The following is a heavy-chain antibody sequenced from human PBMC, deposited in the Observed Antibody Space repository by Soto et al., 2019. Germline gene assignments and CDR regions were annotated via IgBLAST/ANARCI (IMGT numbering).Heavy chain of an antibody. Sequence: QVQLVESGGGVVQPGRSLRLSCAASGFTFSSYAMHWVRQAPGKGLEWVAVISYDGSNKYYADSVKGRFTISRDNSKNTLYLQMNSLRAEDTAVYYCARPDPLQYYYDSSGYTPDYWGQGTLVTVSS. CDR1: GFTFSSYA. CDR3: ARPDPLQYYYDSSGYTPDY. D-gene: IGHD3-22*01. J-gene: IGHJ4*02. V-gene: IGHV3-30-3*01. CDR2: ISYDGSNK.